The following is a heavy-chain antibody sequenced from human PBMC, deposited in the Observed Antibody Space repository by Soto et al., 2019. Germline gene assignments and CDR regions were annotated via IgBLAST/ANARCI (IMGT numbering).Heavy chain of an antibody. Sequence: EVQLVESGGGLVQPGGSLRLSCATSGFILSDCAMNWVRQAPGKGLEWVSYISSSSSVIDYAESVKGRFTVSRDNARNSLYLQMNSCRAEDTAVYYCARDLSWGSNWYYYMDVWGKGTTVTVSS. D-gene: IGHD7-27*01. CDR3: ARDLSWGSNWYYYMDV. J-gene: IGHJ6*03. CDR2: ISSSSSVI. V-gene: IGHV3-48*01. CDR1: GFILSDCA.